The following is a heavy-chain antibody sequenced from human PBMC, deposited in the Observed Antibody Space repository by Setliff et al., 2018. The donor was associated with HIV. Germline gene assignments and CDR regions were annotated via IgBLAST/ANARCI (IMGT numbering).Heavy chain of an antibody. CDR3: ARSRLHYYDSSGYYPSYFDY. J-gene: IGHJ4*02. CDR1: GGSISSYY. CDR2: IYTSGTT. D-gene: IGHD3-22*01. Sequence: PSETLSLTCTVSGGSISSYYWSWIRQPAGKGLEWIGRIYTSGTTYYNPSLQSRVTLSVDTSKNQFSLKLRSATAADTAVYYCARSRLHYYDSSGYYPSYFDYWGQGTLVTVSS. V-gene: IGHV4-4*07.